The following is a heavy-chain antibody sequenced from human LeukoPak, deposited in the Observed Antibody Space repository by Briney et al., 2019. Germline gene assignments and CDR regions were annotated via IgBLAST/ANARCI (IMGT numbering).Heavy chain of an antibody. CDR3: ARTYYDSTEGDNWFDP. CDR1: GFTVSSNY. D-gene: IGHD3-22*01. CDR2: IGTSSSTI. Sequence: GGSLRLSCAASGFTVSSNYMNWVRQAPGKGLEWVSYIGTSSSTIYYADSVKGRFTISRDTAKNSLYLQMNSLRAEDTAVYYCARTYYDSTEGDNWFDPWGQGTLVTVSS. J-gene: IGHJ5*02. V-gene: IGHV3-48*01.